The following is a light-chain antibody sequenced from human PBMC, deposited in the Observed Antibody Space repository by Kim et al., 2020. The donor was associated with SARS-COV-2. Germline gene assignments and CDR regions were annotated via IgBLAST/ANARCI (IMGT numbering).Light chain of an antibody. CDR2: DVH. V-gene: IGLV2-14*03. CDR3: SSYTSSPMHTLL. CDR1: SNDVGAFNY. Sequence: QSALTQPASVSGSPGQSITISCAGTSNDVGAFNYVSWFQQHPGKAPKLIIFDVHNRPSGVSDRFSGSKSGNTASLTISGLQAEDEADYYCSSYTSSPMHTLLFGGGTQLTVL. J-gene: IGLJ2*01.